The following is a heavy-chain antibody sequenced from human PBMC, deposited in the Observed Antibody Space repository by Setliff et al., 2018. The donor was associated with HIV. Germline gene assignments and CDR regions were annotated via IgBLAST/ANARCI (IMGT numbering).Heavy chain of an antibody. Sequence: SSETLSLTCTVSGGSISSGVYYWSWIRHHPGKGLEWIGYIHYSGSIYYNPSLKSRVTISVETSKNQFSLKLSSVTAADTAVYYCARVCPPVRYNFWSGYYPKAGYFDYWGQGALVTVSS. J-gene: IGHJ4*02. D-gene: IGHD3-3*01. CDR2: IHYSGSI. V-gene: IGHV4-31*03. CDR3: ARVCPPVRYNFWSGYYPKAGYFDY. CDR1: GGSISSGVYY.